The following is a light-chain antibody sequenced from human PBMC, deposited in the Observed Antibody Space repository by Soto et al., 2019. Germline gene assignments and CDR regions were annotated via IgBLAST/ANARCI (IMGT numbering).Light chain of an antibody. V-gene: IGKV1-39*01. Sequence: DIQMTQSPSSLSASVGDRVTITFRASQSISSYLNWYQQKPGKAPELLIYAASTLQSGVPSRFSGSGSGTDFTLTISCLQSEDFATYYCQQYYSFPITFGQGTRLEIK. CDR3: QQYYSFPIT. CDR1: QSISSY. CDR2: AAS. J-gene: IGKJ5*01.